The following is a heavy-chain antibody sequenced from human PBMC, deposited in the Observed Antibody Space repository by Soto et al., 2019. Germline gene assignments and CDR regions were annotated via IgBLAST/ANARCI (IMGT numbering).Heavy chain of an antibody. CDR3: ARDHRWGYEYGDYGDS. J-gene: IGHJ4*02. Sequence: EVQLVESGGGVVRPGGSLRLSCAASGFGFDEYGMSWVRQGPGKGLEWVSGINRHGDSTGYADSVKGLVTISRDNAKNSLYLQMNGLKAEDTAVYYCARDHRWGYEYGDYGDSWGQGTLVTVSS. CDR1: GFGFDEYG. D-gene: IGHD2-21*01. CDR2: INRHGDST. V-gene: IGHV3-20*04.